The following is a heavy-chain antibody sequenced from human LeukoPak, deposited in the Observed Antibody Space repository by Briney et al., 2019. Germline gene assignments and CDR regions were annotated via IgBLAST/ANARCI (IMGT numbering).Heavy chain of an antibody. CDR1: GFTVSSNY. CDR3: ARGDGSSWYVPDY. J-gene: IGHJ4*02. CDR2: ISSSGSTI. V-gene: IGHV3-11*01. Sequence: GGSLRLSCAASGFTVSSNYMSWVRQAPGKGLEWVSYISSSGSTIYYADSVKGRFTISRDNAKNSLYLQMNSLRAEDTAVYYRARGDGSSWYVPDYWGQGTLVTVSS. D-gene: IGHD6-13*01.